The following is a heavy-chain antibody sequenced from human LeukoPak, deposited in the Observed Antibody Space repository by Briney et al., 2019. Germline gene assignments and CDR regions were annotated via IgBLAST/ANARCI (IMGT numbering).Heavy chain of an antibody. V-gene: IGHV4-39*01. CDR1: GGSIGSSSY. Sequence: SETLSLTCSVSGGSIGSSSYWGWIRQPPGKGLEWIASISGSISYSDTYYNPSLKSRVTISVDSSKNQFSLKLSSVTAADTAVYYCARQALGGSFFLGLDYWGQGTLVTVSS. D-gene: IGHD2/OR15-2a*01. CDR2: ISGSISYSDT. CDR3: ARQALGGSFFLGLDY. J-gene: IGHJ4*02.